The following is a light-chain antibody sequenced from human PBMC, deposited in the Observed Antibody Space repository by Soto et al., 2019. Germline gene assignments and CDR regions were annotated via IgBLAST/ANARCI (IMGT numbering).Light chain of an antibody. CDR3: SSYADSNQCYFV. V-gene: IGLV2-8*01. CDR1: SSDVGGYNY. Sequence: QSVLTQPPSASGSPGQSVTISCTGTSSDVGGYNYVSWYQQYPGRATKLMIYEVTKRPSGVPDRCSGSKSGNTASLTVSGLLAEDEADDYCSSYADSNQCYFVFGGGTKLTVL. CDR2: EVT. J-gene: IGLJ3*02.